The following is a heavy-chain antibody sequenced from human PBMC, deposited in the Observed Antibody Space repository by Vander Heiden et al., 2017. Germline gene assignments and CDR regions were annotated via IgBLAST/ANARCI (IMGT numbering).Heavy chain of an antibody. CDR2: ISGSGGST. D-gene: IGHD1-26*01. CDR1: GFTFSSYA. J-gene: IGHJ3*02. Sequence: EVQLLESGGGLVQPGGSLRLSCAASGFTFSSYARSWGRQAPGKGLEWVSAISGSGGSTYYADSVKGRFTISRDNSKNTLYLQMNSLRAEDTAVYYCASRYSGSYSGAFDIWGQGTMVTVSS. CDR3: ASRYSGSYSGAFDI. V-gene: IGHV3-23*01.